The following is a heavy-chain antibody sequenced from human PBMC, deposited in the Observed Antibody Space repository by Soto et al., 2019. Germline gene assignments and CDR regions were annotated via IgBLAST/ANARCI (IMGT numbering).Heavy chain of an antibody. D-gene: IGHD3-22*01. CDR2: ISVYSGNT. Sequence: VKVSCKASGDTFTSYGFSWVRQAPGQGLEWMGWISVYSGNTNYAQNVQGRVTMTTDTSTSTAYMELRSLRSDDTAVYYCARDRSPYYYDSSGYPYFWGQGTLVTVSS. CDR3: ARDRSPYYYDSSGYPYF. CDR1: GDTFTSYG. J-gene: IGHJ4*02. V-gene: IGHV1-18*01.